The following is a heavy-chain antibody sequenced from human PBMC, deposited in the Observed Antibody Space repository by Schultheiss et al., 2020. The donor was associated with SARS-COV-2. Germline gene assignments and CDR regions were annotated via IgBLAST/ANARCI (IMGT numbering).Heavy chain of an antibody. V-gene: IGHV4-4*07. CDR3: ARDVEDIVLTGQSLAMDV. D-gene: IGHD2-8*01. Sequence: SETLSLTCTVSGGSISSYYWSWIRQPAGKGLEWIGRIYTSGSTNYNPSLKSRVTMSVDTSKNQFSLKLSSVTAADTAVYYCARDVEDIVLTGQSLAMDVWGQGTTVTVSS. CDR1: GGSISSYY. J-gene: IGHJ6*02. CDR2: IYTSGST.